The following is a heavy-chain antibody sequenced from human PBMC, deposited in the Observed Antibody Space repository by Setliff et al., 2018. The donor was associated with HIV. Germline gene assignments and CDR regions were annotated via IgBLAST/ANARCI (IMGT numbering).Heavy chain of an antibody. J-gene: IGHJ4*02. Sequence: SETLSLTCAVYGGSFNDYYWSWIRQPPGKGLEWIGEIIHSGSINYNPSLKSRVTISVDTYNNQFSLNMNSVNDAYTAVYYCARGYASGYDAYGYWGQGTLVTVSS. CDR1: GGSFNDYY. D-gene: IGHD5-12*01. CDR3: ARGYASGYDAYGY. CDR2: IIHSGSI. V-gene: IGHV4-34*01.